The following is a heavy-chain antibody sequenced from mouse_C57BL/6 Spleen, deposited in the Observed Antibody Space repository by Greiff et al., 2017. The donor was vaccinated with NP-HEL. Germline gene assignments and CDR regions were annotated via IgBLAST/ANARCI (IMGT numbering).Heavy chain of an antibody. CDR1: GFSFNTYA. CDR3: VVYDYLYAMDY. V-gene: IGHV10-1*01. D-gene: IGHD2-4*01. CDR2: IRSKSNNYAT. Sequence: EVKVVESGGGLVQPKGSLKLSCAASGFSFNTYAMNWVRQAPGKGLEWVARIRSKSNNYATYYADSVKDRFTISRDDSESMLYLQMNNLKTEDTAMYYCVVYDYLYAMDYWGQGTSVTVSS. J-gene: IGHJ4*01.